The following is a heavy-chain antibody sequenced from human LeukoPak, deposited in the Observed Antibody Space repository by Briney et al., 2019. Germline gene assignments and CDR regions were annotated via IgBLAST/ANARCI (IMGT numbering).Heavy chain of an antibody. Sequence: SETLSLTCTVSGGSISSSSYYWGWIRQPPGKGLEWIGSIYYSGSTYYNPSLKSRVTISVDTSKNQFSLKLSSVTAADTAVYYCARLRYYYDSSGYYYAGPRAVTFDYWGQGTLVTVSS. D-gene: IGHD3-22*01. CDR1: GGSISSSSYY. CDR2: IYYSGST. V-gene: IGHV4-39*01. J-gene: IGHJ4*02. CDR3: ARLRYYYDSSGYYYAGPRAVTFDY.